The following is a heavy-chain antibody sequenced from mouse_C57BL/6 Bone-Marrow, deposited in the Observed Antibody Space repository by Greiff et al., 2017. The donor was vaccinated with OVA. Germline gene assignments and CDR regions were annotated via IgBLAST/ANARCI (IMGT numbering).Heavy chain of an antibody. D-gene: IGHD2-3*01. V-gene: IGHV1-26*01. CDR1: GYTFTDYY. Sequence: VQLQQSGPELVKPGASVKISCKASGYTFTDYYMNWVKQSHGKSLEWIGDINPNNGGTSYNQKFKGKATLTVDKSSSTAYMELRSLTSEDSAVYYCARDRDGYYTENAMDYWGQGTSVTVSS. CDR3: ARDRDGYYTENAMDY. J-gene: IGHJ4*01. CDR2: INPNNGGT.